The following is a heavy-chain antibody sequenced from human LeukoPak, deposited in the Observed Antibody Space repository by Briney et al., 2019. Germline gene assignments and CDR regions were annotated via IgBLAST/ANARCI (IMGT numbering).Heavy chain of an antibody. Sequence: KTGGSLRLSCEASGFTFTNAWMSWVRQAPGKGLEWVGRIKSKTDGGTTDYAAPVKGRFTISREDSKNTLYLQMNSLKIEDTAVYYCTTDIRWEFPLNLDYWGQGTLVTVSS. D-gene: IGHD1-26*01. CDR2: IKSKTDGGTT. V-gene: IGHV3-15*01. CDR3: TTDIRWEFPLNLDY. J-gene: IGHJ4*02. CDR1: GFTFTNAW.